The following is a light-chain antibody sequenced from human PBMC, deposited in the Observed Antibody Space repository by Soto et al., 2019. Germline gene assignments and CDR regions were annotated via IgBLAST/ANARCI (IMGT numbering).Light chain of an antibody. CDR3: QQYYSTPLT. V-gene: IGKV4-1*01. J-gene: IGKJ4*01. CDR2: CAS. CDR1: QSVLYSSNNKNY. Sequence: DIVMTQSPDSLAVSLGERATINCKSSQSVLYSSNNKNYLAWYQQKPGQPPKLLIYCASTRESGVPDRFSGSGSGTDSTLTISSLQAEDVAVYYCQQYYSTPLTFGGGTKVEIK.